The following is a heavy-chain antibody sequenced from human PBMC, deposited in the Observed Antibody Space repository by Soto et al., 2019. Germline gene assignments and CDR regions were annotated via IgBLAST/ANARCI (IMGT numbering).Heavy chain of an antibody. CDR3: AREGHSGSYLNDAFDI. Sequence: GGSLRLSCAASGFTFSRYPMHWVRQAPGKGLEWVAVISYDGSNKYYADSVKGRFTISRDNSKNTLYLQMNSLRAEDTAVYYCAREGHSGSYLNDAFDIWGQGTMVTVSS. V-gene: IGHV3-30-3*01. J-gene: IGHJ3*02. D-gene: IGHD1-26*01. CDR2: ISYDGSNK. CDR1: GFTFSRYP.